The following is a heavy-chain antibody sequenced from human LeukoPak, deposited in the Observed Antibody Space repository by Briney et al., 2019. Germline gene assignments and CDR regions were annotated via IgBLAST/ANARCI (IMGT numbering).Heavy chain of an antibody. V-gene: IGHV1-69*04. CDR3: ARLGGGQQLDY. D-gene: IGHD6-13*01. J-gene: IGHJ4*02. CDR1: GGTFSSYA. CDR2: IIPILGIA. Sequence: SVKVSCKASGGTFSSYAISWVRQAPGQGLEWMGRIIPILGIANYAQKFQGRVTITADKSPSTAYMELSSLRSEDTAVYYCARLGGGQQLDYWGQGTLVTVSS.